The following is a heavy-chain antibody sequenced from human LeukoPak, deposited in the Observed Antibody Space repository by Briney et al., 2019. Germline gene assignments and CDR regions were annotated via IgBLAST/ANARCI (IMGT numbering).Heavy chain of an antibody. D-gene: IGHD3-22*01. V-gene: IGHV3-23*01. CDR1: GFTFSTCA. CDR3: AKEDSRGHWFDY. CDR2: ISGSDTRT. Sequence: GGSVRLSCAASGFTFSTCAMSWVRQAPGKGLEWVSAISGSDTRTYYADSLKGRFTISRDNSKNTLYLQMDSLTAEDMAVYYCAKEDSRGHWFDYWGQGTLVTVSS. J-gene: IGHJ4*02.